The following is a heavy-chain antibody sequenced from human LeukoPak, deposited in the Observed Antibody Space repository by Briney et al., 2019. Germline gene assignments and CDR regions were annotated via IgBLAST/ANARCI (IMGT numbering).Heavy chain of an antibody. D-gene: IGHD2-21*02. J-gene: IGHJ4*02. Sequence: GGSLRLSCAASGFTFSSYAMHWVRQAPGKGLEWVAVISYDGSNKYYADSVKGRFTITRDNSKNTLYLQMNSLRAEDTAVYYCARGTPLYCGGDCYSGTFDYWGQGTLVTVSS. V-gene: IGHV3-30*04. CDR2: ISYDGSNK. CDR3: ARGTPLYCGGDCYSGTFDY. CDR1: GFTFSSYA.